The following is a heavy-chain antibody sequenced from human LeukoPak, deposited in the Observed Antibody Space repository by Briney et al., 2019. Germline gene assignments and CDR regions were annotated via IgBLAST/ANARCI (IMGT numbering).Heavy chain of an antibody. Sequence: KPSETLSLTCTVSGXSISSYYWSWIRQPPGKGLEWIGYIYYSGSNNYNPSLKSRVTISVDTSKNQFSLKLSSVTAADTAVYYCARAQNEGYCSGGSCDAWLDPWGQGTLVTVSS. CDR1: GXSISSYY. D-gene: IGHD2-15*01. V-gene: IGHV4-59*01. CDR3: ARAQNEGYCSGGSCDAWLDP. CDR2: IYYSGSN. J-gene: IGHJ5*02.